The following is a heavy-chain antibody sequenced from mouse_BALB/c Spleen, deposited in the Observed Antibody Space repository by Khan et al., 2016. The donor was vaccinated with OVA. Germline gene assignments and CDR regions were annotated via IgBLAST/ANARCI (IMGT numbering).Heavy chain of an antibody. J-gene: IGHJ3*01. CDR3: AREWAAWFPY. CDR2: IYPGSDKT. V-gene: IGHV1-77*01. Sequence: QVQLQQSGAELARPGASVKLSCKASGYTFTDYYINWLRQGTGQGLEWIGEIYPGSDKTYYNEKFKGKATLTADTSSSTAYMQLSSLTSEDSAVYFCAREWAAWFPYGGQGTQVTVS. CDR1: GYTFTDYY.